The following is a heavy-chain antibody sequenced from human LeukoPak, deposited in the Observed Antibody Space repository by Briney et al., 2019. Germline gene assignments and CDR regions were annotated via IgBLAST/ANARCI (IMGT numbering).Heavy chain of an antibody. CDR2: IYYSGKP. Sequence: SETLSLTCTVSGGSISSSSWSWVRQPPGKGLEWIGYIYYSGKPSYNPYLISRVTIPVVTSKNQSPLRLSTVTAADTAVYYCATSRSGYNWWGPFDLWGQGTRVTVSS. CDR1: GGSISSSS. CDR3: ATSRSGYNWWGPFDL. V-gene: IGHV4-59*03. D-gene: IGHD5-12*01. J-gene: IGHJ3*01.